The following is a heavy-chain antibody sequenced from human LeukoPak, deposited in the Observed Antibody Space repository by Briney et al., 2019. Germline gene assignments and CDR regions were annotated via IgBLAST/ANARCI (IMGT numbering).Heavy chain of an antibody. Sequence: SVKVSCKASGGTFSSYAISWVRQAPGQGLEWMGGIIPIFGTANYAQKFQGRVTVTADESTSTAYMELSSLRSEDTAVYYCARDSRATGTIPMDVWGKGTTVTVSS. CDR3: ARDSRATGTIPMDV. CDR2: IIPIFGTA. D-gene: IGHD1-1*01. CDR1: GGTFSSYA. J-gene: IGHJ6*03. V-gene: IGHV1-69*01.